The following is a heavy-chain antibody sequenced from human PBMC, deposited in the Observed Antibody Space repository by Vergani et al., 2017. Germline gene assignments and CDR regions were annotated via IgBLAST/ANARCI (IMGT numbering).Heavy chain of an antibody. CDR3: AKGQRGYSYGRLDY. J-gene: IGHJ4*02. D-gene: IGHD5-18*01. V-gene: IGHV3-23*01. CDR1: GFTFSSYA. CDR2: ISGSGGST. Sequence: EVQLLESGGGLVQPGGSLRLSCAASGFTFSSYAMSWVRQAPGKGLEWVSAISGSGGSTYYADSVKGRFTISRDNSKNTLYLQMNSLRAEGTAVYYCAKGQRGYSYGRLDYWGQGTLVTVSS.